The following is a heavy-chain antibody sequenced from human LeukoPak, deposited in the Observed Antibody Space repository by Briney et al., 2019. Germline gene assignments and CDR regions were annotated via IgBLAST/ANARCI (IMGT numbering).Heavy chain of an antibody. V-gene: IGHV4-39*01. D-gene: IGHD1-26*01. CDR1: GGSISSSSYY. J-gene: IGHJ6*02. CDR2: IYYSGST. Sequence: SETLSLTCTVSGGSISSSSYYWGWIRQPPGKGLEWIGSIYYSGSTYYNPSLKSRITISVDTSKNQFSLKLSSVTAADTAVYYCARVEKLVGATEDYYYYGMDVWGQGTTVTVSS. CDR3: ARVEKLVGATEDYYYYGMDV.